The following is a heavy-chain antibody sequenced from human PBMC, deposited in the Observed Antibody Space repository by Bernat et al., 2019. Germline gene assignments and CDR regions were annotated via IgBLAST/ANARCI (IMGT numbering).Heavy chain of an antibody. CDR3: TTGYGSDWYG. D-gene: IGHD6-13*01. J-gene: IGHJ4*02. CDR1: GFQISDAW. V-gene: IGHV3-15*01. Sequence: QMEESGGGLVKPGGSLRLSCVASGFQISDAWVSWVRQAPGKGLEWIANIKRKIDGETIDYAAPVNGRFSISRDDSKNTAFLQMNSLKTEDTAVYFCTTGYGSDWYGWGQGTLVTVSS. CDR2: IKRKIDGETI.